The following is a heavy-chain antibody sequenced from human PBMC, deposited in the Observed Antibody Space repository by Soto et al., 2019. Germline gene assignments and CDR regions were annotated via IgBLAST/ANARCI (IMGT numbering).Heavy chain of an antibody. CDR2: ISAYNGNT. CDR3: ARSNTVTTLIGFDP. D-gene: IGHD4-17*01. V-gene: IGHV1-18*01. J-gene: IGHJ5*02. CDR1: GYTFTSYG. Sequence: GASVKVSCKASGYTFTSYGISWVRQAPGQGLEWMGWISAYNGNTNYAQKLQGRVTMTTDTSTSTAYMELRSLRSDDTAVYYCARSNTVTTLIGFDPWGQGTLVTVSS.